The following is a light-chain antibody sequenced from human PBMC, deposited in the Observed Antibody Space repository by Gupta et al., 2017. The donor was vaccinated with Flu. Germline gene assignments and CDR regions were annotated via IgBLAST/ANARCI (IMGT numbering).Light chain of an antibody. CDR2: GKN. CDR3: NSRDSSGNPYV. V-gene: IGLV3-19*01. Sequence: GQTVRITGQGDSLRSYYASWYQQKPGQAPVLVIYGKNNRPSGIPDRFSGSSSGNTASLTITGAQAEDEADYYCNSRDSSGNPYVFGTGTKVTVL. CDR1: SLRSYY. J-gene: IGLJ1*01.